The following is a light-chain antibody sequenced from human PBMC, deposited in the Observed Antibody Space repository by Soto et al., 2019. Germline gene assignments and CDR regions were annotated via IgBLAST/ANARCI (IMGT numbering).Light chain of an antibody. Sequence: QSALIQPRSVSGSPGQSVTISCTGTRRDLGAYNYVSWYQQHPGKAPKLMIYDVNRRPSGVPDRFSGSKSCNTASLTISGLQAEDEADYYCCSFAGSYTVFGGGTKLTVL. CDR1: RRDLGAYNY. CDR3: CSFAGSYTV. CDR2: DVN. J-gene: IGLJ2*01. V-gene: IGLV2-11*01.